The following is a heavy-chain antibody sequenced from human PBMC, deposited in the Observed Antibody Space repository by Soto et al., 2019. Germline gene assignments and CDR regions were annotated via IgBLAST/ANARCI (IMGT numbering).Heavy chain of an antibody. CDR2: IRGAGEIT. J-gene: IGHJ4*02. CDR1: GFTFRNYG. Sequence: EVQLLESGGGLVQPGGSLRLSCAAPGFTFRNYGMSWVRQAQGKGLEWVSTIRGAGEITFHADSVVGRLTISRDNSNSMLFLQMDSLSVEDTAVYYCAKLGGKYASGSTRYFDFWGQGTLVTVSS. D-gene: IGHD6-19*01. CDR3: AKLGGKYASGSTRYFDF. V-gene: IGHV3-23*01.